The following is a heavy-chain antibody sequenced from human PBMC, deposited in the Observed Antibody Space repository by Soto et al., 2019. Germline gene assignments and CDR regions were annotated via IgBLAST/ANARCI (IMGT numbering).Heavy chain of an antibody. V-gene: IGHV1-69*13. CDR2: IIPIFGTA. Sequence: GASVKVSCKASGGTFSSYAISWVRQAPGQGLEWMGGIIPIFGTANYAQKFQGRVTITADESTSTAYMELSSLRSEDTAVYYCARDIVGGNGNNWFDPWGQGTLVTVSS. J-gene: IGHJ5*02. D-gene: IGHD2-15*01. CDR1: GGTFSSYA. CDR3: ARDIVGGNGNNWFDP.